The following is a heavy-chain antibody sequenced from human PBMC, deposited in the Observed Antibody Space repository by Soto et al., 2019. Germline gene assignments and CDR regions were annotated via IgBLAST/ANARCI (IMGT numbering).Heavy chain of an antibody. J-gene: IGHJ4*02. Sequence: GGSLRLSCAASGFTFSSFWMSWVRQAPGKGLQWVANIKTDGSETHYVDSVKGRFTISRDNPKTSLFLQMNSLRVEDTAVYFCTSDRYPRFYHGSGSYPYYWGQGTPVTVSS. V-gene: IGHV3-7*03. CDR1: GFTFSSFW. CDR3: TSDRYPRFYHGSGSYPYY. D-gene: IGHD3-10*01. CDR2: IKTDGSET.